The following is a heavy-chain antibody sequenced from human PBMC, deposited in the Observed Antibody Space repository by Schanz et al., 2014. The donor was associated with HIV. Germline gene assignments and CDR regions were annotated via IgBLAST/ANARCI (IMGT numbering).Heavy chain of an antibody. CDR1: GFTFSTYG. CDR3: AKGGPMAPYPIDY. V-gene: IGHV3-30*18. CDR2: ISDDGSKK. J-gene: IGHJ4*02. Sequence: QVQLVESGGGVVHPGRSLRLSCAASGFTFSTYGMHWVRQAPGKGLEWVALISDDGSKKYYIDSVKGRFTISRDNSKNTLYLQMNNLRLEDTAVFYCAKGGPMAPYPIDYWGQGTLVTVSS. D-gene: IGHD3-10*01.